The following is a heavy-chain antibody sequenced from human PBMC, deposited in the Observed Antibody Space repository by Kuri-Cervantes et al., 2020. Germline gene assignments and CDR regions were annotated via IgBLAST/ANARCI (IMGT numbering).Heavy chain of an antibody. D-gene: IGHD3-3*01. CDR3: ARDRVLRFSGGFGGYYGMDV. V-gene: IGHV3-23*01. J-gene: IGHJ6*02. CDR1: GCTFSSYA. Sequence: GESLKIPCPASGCTFSSYAMSWVRQAPGKGLEWVSAISGSGGSTYYADSVKGRFTISRDNSKNTLYLQMNSLRAEDTAVYYCARDRVLRFSGGFGGYYGMDVWNQGTTVTVSS. CDR2: ISGSGGST.